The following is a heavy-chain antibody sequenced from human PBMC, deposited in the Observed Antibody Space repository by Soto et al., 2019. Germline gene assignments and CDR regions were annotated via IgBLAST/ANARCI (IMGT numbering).Heavy chain of an antibody. D-gene: IGHD3-3*01. J-gene: IGHJ4*02. Sequence: QVQLVESGGGVVQPGRSLRLSCAASGFTFSSYAIHWVRQAPGKGLEWVALISYDGSNKYYADSVKGRFTISRDNSKNTLYLQMNSLRAEDTAVYYCARRKRDLRFLEWSYYFDYWGQGTLVTVSS. CDR2: ISYDGSNK. CDR1: GFTFSSYA. V-gene: IGHV3-30-3*01. CDR3: ARRKRDLRFLEWSYYFDY.